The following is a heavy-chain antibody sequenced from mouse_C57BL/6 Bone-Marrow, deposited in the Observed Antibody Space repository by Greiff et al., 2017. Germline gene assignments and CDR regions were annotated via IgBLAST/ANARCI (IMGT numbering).Heavy chain of an antibody. CDR3: ARASYYVSSWAWFAY. J-gene: IGHJ3*01. CDR1: GYTFTSYW. D-gene: IGHD1-1*01. Sequence: QVQLQQPGAELVRPGSSVKLSCKASGYTFTSYWMDWVKQRPGQGLEWIGNIYPSDSETNYNQKFKDKATLTVDKSSSTAYMQLSSLTSEDSAVYYCARASYYVSSWAWFAYWGQGTLVTVSA. CDR2: IYPSDSET. V-gene: IGHV1-61*01.